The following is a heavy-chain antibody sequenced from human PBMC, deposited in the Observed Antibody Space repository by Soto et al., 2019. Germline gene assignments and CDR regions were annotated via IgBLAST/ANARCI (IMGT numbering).Heavy chain of an antibody. V-gene: IGHV6-1*01. CDR2: TYYRSKWYN. CDR1: GDSVSSNSSA. Sequence: PSQTLSLTCAISGDSVSSNSSAWNWIRNSPSRGLELLGRTYYRSKWYNDYAHSVKSRITINPDTSKNQFSLQLNSVTPEDTAVYYCARSRSQTYNRFDPWGQGTLVNVSS. CDR3: ARSRSQTYNRFDP. J-gene: IGHJ5*02.